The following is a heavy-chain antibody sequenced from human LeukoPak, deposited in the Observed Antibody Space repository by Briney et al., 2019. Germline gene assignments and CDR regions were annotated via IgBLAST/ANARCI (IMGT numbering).Heavy chain of an antibody. CDR3: AKRKGLLLVSYYFDY. Sequence: PGGSLRLSCAASGFTFSSYAMSWVRQAPGKGLEWVSTINNGGVSTYYEDSVEGRFTISRDNSKNTLYLQMNSLRAEDTAVYYCAKRKGLLLVSYYFDYWGQGTLVTVSS. CDR1: GFTFSSYA. D-gene: IGHD3-10*01. CDR2: INNGGVST. J-gene: IGHJ4*02. V-gene: IGHV3-23*01.